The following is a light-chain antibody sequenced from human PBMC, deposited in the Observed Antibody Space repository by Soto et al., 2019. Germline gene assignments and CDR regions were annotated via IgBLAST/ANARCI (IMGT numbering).Light chain of an antibody. J-gene: IGLJ1*01. V-gene: IGLV2-8*01. CDR1: RRDVGGYNY. CDR2: EVT. CDR3: SSYVGNDVFV. Sequence: QSALTQPPSASGSPGQSVRISCTGTRRDVGGYNYVAWYQQHPGKAPKLIIYEVTKRPSGVPDRFSGSKSGNTASLTVSGLQAEDEADYYCSSYVGNDVFVFGTGTKVTV.